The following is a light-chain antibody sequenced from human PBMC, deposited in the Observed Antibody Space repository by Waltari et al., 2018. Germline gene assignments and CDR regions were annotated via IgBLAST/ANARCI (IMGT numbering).Light chain of an antibody. CDR1: SSDVGGYDY. CDR2: DVV. CDR3: CSYAGSYSWV. V-gene: IGLV2-11*01. Sequence: QSALTQPRSVSGSPGQSVTISCTGSSSDVGGYDYVSWYQQHPGKAPRLMIYDVVKRPSGVPDRFSGSKAVDTASLTISGLQAEDEADYYCCSYAGSYSWVFGGGTKVTVL. J-gene: IGLJ3*02.